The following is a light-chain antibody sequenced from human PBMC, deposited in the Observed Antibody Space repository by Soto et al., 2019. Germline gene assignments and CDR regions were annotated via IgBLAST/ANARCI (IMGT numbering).Light chain of an antibody. J-gene: IGKJ5*01. CDR2: GAS. V-gene: IGKV3-15*01. CDR1: QSVGNN. CDR3: QQYNGWPIT. Sequence: EIVMTQSPCTLSVSPGERVTLSCRASQSVGNNLAWHQQKPGQAPRLLIYGASTRAPGFPARFSGSGSGTEFTLTISSLQSEDFAVYYCQQYNGWPITFGQGTRLEIK.